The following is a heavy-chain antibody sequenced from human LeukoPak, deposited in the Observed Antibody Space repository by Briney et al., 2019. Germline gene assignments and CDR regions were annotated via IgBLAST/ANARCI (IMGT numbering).Heavy chain of an antibody. D-gene: IGHD6-13*01. CDR1: GGSISSYY. Sequence: PSETLSLTCTVSGGSISSYYWSWLRQPPGKGLEWIGYIYYSGSTNYNPSLKSRVTISVDTSKNQFSLKLSSVTAADTAVYYCARHSGIAAANWFDPWGQGTLVTVSS. CDR2: IYYSGST. CDR3: ARHSGIAAANWFDP. V-gene: IGHV4-59*08. J-gene: IGHJ5*02.